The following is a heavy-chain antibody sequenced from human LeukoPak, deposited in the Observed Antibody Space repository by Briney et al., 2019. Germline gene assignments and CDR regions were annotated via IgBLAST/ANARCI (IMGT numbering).Heavy chain of an antibody. Sequence: SETLSLTCTVSGGSISSSSYYWGWIRQPPGKGLEWIGSIYYSGSTYYNPSLKSRVTISVDTSKNQFSLKLSSVTAADTAVYFCARSSTVEPFFDYWGQGTLVTVSS. CDR2: IYYSGST. CDR1: GGSISSSSYY. J-gene: IGHJ4*02. CDR3: ARSSTVEPFFDY. V-gene: IGHV4-39*01. D-gene: IGHD4-23*01.